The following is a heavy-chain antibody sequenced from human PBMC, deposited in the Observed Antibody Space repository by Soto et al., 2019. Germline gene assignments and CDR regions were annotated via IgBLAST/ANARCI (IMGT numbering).Heavy chain of an antibody. D-gene: IGHD2-15*01. CDR1: GFTFRSYG. J-gene: IGHJ6*02. CDR2: ISNDGSNK. Sequence: QVQLVEAGGGVGQPGTSLRLSCAASGFTFRSYGMHWVRQAPGKGLEWLAVISNDGSNKYLSDSVKGRLALSRVNSRNTLYLQFNSLRVEDTAVYYCGKDTLDCSRVDCPLYYYYGMDVWCQGTTVTVSS. CDR3: GKDTLDCSRVDCPLYYYYGMDV. V-gene: IGHV3-30*18.